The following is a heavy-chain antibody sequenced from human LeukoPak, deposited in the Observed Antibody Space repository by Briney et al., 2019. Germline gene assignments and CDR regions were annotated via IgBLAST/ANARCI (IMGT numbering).Heavy chain of an antibody. D-gene: IGHD1-14*01. V-gene: IGHV4-39*01. CDR3: ARHKSGIDWFDP. Sequence: SETLSLTCTLSGDSIRSSGFCWGWIRQPPGKGLECVGVICDTGNTYYNSSLKSRVTISVDTSKNQFSLRVTSVTAADTALYYCARHKSGIDWFDPWGQGTLVTVSS. CDR1: GDSIRSSGFC. J-gene: IGHJ5*02. CDR2: ICDTGNT.